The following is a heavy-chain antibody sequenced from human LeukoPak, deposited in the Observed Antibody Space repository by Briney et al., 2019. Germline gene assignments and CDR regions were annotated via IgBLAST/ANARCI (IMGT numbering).Heavy chain of an antibody. CDR1: GYTFTGYY. CDR3: ARRTAAGTYDAFDI. Sequence: ASVKVSCKASGYTFTGYYMHWVRQAPGQGLEWMGWINPNSGGTNYAQKFQGRVTMTRDTSISTAYTELSRLRSDDTAVYYCARRTAAGTYDAFDIWGQGTMVTVSS. CDR2: INPNSGGT. J-gene: IGHJ3*02. V-gene: IGHV1-2*02. D-gene: IGHD6-13*01.